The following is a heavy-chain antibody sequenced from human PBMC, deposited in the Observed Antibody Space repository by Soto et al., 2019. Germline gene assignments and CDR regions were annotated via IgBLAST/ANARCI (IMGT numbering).Heavy chain of an antibody. CDR1: GFTFSGYA. V-gene: IGHV3-64D*06. CDR3: VKALSARHNSAKAFDI. D-gene: IGHD3-10*01. CDR2: IGNNGGNT. J-gene: IGHJ3*02. Sequence: GSLRLSCSTSGFTFSGYAMHWVRQAPGKGLEHVSAIGNNGGNTYYADAVNGRFTISRDNSKNTLYLQMSSLRTEDTAVYYCVKALSARHNSAKAFDIWGQGTMVTVSS.